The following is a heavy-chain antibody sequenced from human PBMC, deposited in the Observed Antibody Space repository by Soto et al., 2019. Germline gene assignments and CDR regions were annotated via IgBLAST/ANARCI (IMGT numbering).Heavy chain of an antibody. CDR2: IYSTGSK. Sequence: EVQLVETGGGLIQPGGPLRLSCAASGFSVSSNYMSWVRQAPGKGLEWVSVIYSTGSKYYADSVKGRFIISRDNSKNTLYLEMNNLRAEDTAVYYCARSVVVVIRTFNWYFDLWGRGTLVTVSS. V-gene: IGHV3-53*02. J-gene: IGHJ2*01. CDR3: ARSVVVVIRTFNWYFDL. CDR1: GFSVSSNY. D-gene: IGHD3-22*01.